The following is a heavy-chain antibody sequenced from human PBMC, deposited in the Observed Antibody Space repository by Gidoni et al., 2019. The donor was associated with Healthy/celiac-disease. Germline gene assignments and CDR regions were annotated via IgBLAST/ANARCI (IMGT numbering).Heavy chain of an antibody. V-gene: IGHV3-30*18. CDR3: AKDQVVITTFDAFDI. CDR2: ISYDGSNK. J-gene: IGHJ3*02. CDR1: GFTFSSYG. D-gene: IGHD3-22*01. Sequence: QVQLVESGGGVVQPGRSLRLSCAASGFTFSSYGMHWVRQAPAKGMEWVAVISYDGSNKYYADSVKGRFTISRDNSKNTLYLQMNSLRAEDTAVYYCAKDQVVITTFDAFDIWGHGTMVTVSS.